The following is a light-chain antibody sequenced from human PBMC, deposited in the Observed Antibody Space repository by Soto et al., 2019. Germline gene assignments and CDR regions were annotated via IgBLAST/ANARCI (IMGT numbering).Light chain of an antibody. CDR3: QQCNDWPLFT. V-gene: IGKV3-15*01. J-gene: IGKJ5*01. Sequence: ETVMTQSPATLSVSPGERVTLSCRASQSVNNYLAWYQQKPGQAPRLLVYGASTRATGVPARFSGSGSGTDFTITISSLQSEDFALYFCQQCNDWPLFTFGQGTRLEIK. CDR2: GAS. CDR1: QSVNNY.